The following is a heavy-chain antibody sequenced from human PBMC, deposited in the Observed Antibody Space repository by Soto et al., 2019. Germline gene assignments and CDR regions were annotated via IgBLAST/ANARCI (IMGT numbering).Heavy chain of an antibody. D-gene: IGHD1-1*01. J-gene: IGHJ4*02. CDR3: ARDNNWSYDY. V-gene: IGHV3-23*01. CDR2: ISGSGGGT. Sequence: GGSLRLSCAASGFRFSSFAMSWVRQAPGTGLDWVSSISGSGGGTYYADSVKGRFTISRDNLKNTLYLQMNSLRDEDTAVYYCARDNNWSYDYWGQGILVTVS. CDR1: GFRFSSFA.